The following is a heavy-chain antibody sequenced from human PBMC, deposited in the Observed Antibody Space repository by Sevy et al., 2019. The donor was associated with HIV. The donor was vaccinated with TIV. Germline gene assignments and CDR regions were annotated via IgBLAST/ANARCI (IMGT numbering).Heavy chain of an antibody. D-gene: IGHD1-1*01. CDR2: IYFTGNS. J-gene: IGHJ4*02. CDR1: GGSISSYF. Sequence: SETLSLTCSVSGGSISSYFWTWVRQSPGKGLEWIGYIYFTGNSDYSPSLKSRVNLSLDTSKSQFSLTLKSVTAADTAIYFCARDSTTRPRVLDYWGQGTLVTVSS. CDR3: ARDSTTRPRVLDY. V-gene: IGHV4-59*01.